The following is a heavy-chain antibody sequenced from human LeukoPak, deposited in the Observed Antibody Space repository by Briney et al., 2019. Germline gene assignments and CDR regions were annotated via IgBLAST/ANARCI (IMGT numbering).Heavy chain of an antibody. CDR2: ISSSSSTI. CDR3: ATGATAIQFDY. CDR1: GFIFRSDS. V-gene: IGHV3-48*01. D-gene: IGHD2-2*02. J-gene: IGHJ4*02. Sequence: GGSLRLSCAASGFIFRSDSMNWVRQAPGKGLEWVSYISSSSSTIYYADSVKGRFTISRDNAKNSLHLQMNSLRAEDTAVYYCATGATAIQFDYWGQGTLVTVSS.